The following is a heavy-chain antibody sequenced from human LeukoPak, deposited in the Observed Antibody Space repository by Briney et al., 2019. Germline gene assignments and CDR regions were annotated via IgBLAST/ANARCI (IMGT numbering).Heavy chain of an antibody. CDR3: ARGSYGAVDY. D-gene: IGHD4/OR15-4a*01. J-gene: IGHJ4*02. V-gene: IGHV3-48*02. Sequence: GGSLRLSCAASGFTFSSDSINWVRQAPGKGMEWVSYISSFSSTIYYADSVKGRFTISRDNAKNSLYLQMNSLRDEDTAVYYCARGSYGAVDYWGQGTLVTISS. CDR1: GFTFSSDS. CDR2: ISSFSSTI.